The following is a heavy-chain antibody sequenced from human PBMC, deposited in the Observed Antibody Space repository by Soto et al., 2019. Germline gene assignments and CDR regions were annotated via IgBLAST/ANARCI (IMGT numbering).Heavy chain of an antibody. CDR2: ISWEGGTT. CDR1: GFIFEDYG. Sequence: PGGSLRLSCVVSGFIFEDYGMHWVRQAPGKGLEWVSLISWEGGTTESADSVKGRFTISRDNNKNVLYLQMNSLRPEDTAMYYCAKDVPEGGGYDSLDYWGQGTLVTVSS. V-gene: IGHV3-43D*04. CDR3: AKDVPEGGGYDSLDY. D-gene: IGHD5-12*01. J-gene: IGHJ4*02.